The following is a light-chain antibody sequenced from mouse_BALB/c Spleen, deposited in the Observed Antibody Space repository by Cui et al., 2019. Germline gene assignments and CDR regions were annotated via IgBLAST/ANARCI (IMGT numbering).Light chain of an antibody. Sequence: QIVLTQSPSIISASLRAEITLTCSASSSVSYMHWYQQKSGTSPKLLIYSTSNLASGVPSRFSGSGSGTFYSLTISSVEAEDAADYYCHQWSSYPWTFGGGTKLEIK. CDR1: SSVSY. CDR3: HQWSSYPWT. V-gene: IGKV4-80*01. J-gene: IGKJ1*01. CDR2: STS.